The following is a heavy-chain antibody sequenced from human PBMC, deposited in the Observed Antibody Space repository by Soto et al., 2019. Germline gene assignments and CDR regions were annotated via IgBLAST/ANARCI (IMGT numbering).Heavy chain of an antibody. J-gene: IGHJ3*02. D-gene: IGHD4-17*01. CDR2: ISYDGSNK. CDR3: ARPSYGDYVTAFDI. CDR1: GFTFSSYA. Sequence: QVQLVESGGGVVQPGRSLRLSCAASGFTFSSYAMHWVRQAPGKGLEWVAVISYDGSNKYYADSVKGRFTISRDNSKNTLYLQMNSLRAADTAVYYCARPSYGDYVTAFDIWGQGTMVTVSS. V-gene: IGHV3-30-3*01.